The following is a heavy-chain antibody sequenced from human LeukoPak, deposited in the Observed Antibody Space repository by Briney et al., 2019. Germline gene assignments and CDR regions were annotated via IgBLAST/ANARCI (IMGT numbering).Heavy chain of an antibody. Sequence: PGGSLRLSCAASGFTFSIYAMSWVRQAPGKGLEWVSTVSGGGGNTYYADSVKGRFTISRDNSKNTLYPQMNSLRAEDTAIYYCASISYSSSRSYWGQGTLVTVSS. V-gene: IGHV3-23*01. CDR3: ASISYSSSRSY. CDR2: VSGGGGNT. CDR1: GFTFSIYA. D-gene: IGHD6-13*01. J-gene: IGHJ4*02.